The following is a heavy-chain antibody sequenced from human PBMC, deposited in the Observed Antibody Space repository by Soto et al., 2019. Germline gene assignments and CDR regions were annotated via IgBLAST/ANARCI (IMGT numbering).Heavy chain of an antibody. Sequence: EVQLLESGGGLVQPGGSLRLSCAASGFTFSSYAMSWVRQSPGKVLEWVSAISGSGGSTYYADSVKGRFTISRDNSKNTLYLQMNSLRAEATAVYYCAKSTARAAAAGLKFDYWGQGTLVTVSS. J-gene: IGHJ4*02. CDR1: GFTFSSYA. D-gene: IGHD6-13*01. V-gene: IGHV3-23*01. CDR2: ISGSGGST. CDR3: AKSTARAAAAGLKFDY.